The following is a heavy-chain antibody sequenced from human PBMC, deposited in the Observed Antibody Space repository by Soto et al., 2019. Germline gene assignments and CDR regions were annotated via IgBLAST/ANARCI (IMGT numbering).Heavy chain of an antibody. CDR3: AKDRADIVLMVSDFDY. D-gene: IGHD2-8*01. J-gene: IGHJ4*02. V-gene: IGHV3-30*18. CDR1: GFTFSSYG. Sequence: GGSLRLSCAASGFTFSSYGMHWVRQAPGKGLEWVAVISYDGSNKYYADSVKGRFTISRDNSKNTLYLQMNSLRAEDTAVYYCAKDRADIVLMVSDFDYWGQGTLVTVSS. CDR2: ISYDGSNK.